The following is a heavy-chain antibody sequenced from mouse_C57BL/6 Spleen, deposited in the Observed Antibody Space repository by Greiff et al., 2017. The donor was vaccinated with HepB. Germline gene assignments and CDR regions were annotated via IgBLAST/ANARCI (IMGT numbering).Heavy chain of an antibody. Sequence: VQLQQSGPELVKPGASVKISCKASGYAFSSSWMNWVKQRPGKGLEWIGRIYPGDGDTNYNGKFKGKATLTADKSSSTAYMQLSSLTSEDSAVYFCATTVHFDYWGQGTTLTVSS. CDR2: IYPGDGDT. J-gene: IGHJ2*01. D-gene: IGHD1-1*01. CDR1: GYAFSSSW. V-gene: IGHV1-82*01. CDR3: ATTVHFDY.